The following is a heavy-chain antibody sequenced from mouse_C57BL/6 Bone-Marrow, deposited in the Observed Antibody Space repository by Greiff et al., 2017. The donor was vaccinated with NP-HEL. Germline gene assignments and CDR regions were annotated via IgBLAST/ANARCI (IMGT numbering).Heavy chain of an antibody. D-gene: IGHD4-1*01. Sequence: EVHLVESGGGLVKPGGSLKLSCAASGFTFSSYAMSWVRQTPEKRLEWVATISDGGSYTYYPDNVKGRFTISRDNAKNNLYLQMSHLKSEDTAMYYCARRGNWERLFAYWGQGTLVTVSA. V-gene: IGHV5-4*01. J-gene: IGHJ3*01. CDR1: GFTFSSYA. CDR3: ARRGNWERLFAY. CDR2: ISDGGSYT.